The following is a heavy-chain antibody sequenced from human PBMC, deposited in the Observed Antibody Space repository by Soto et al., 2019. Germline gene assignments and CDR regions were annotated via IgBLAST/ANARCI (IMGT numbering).Heavy chain of an antibody. CDR1: GASITYGAYS. CDR2: INHLETT. Sequence: QLQLHMSGSGLVKPSQTLSLTCTVSGASITYGAYSWSWIRQTPGKGLEWIGYINHLETTFYNPSFDSRLTLSIDRTKNQFSLNLKSMSAADRAVYFCARGGGFDSFDYWGQGILVTVSS. V-gene: IGHV4-30-2*01. J-gene: IGHJ4*02. CDR3: ARGGGFDSFDY. D-gene: IGHD3-10*01.